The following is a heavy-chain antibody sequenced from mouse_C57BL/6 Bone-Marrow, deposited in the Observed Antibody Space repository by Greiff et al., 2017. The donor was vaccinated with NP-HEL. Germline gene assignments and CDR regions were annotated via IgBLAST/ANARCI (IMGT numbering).Heavy chain of an antibody. CDR1: GYTFTSYW. J-gene: IGHJ1*03. CDR3: ARGGSSYRYWYFDV. CDR2: INPSNGGT. Sequence: QVQLQQPGTELVKPGASVKLSCKASGYTFTSYWMHWVKQRPGQGLEWIGNINPSNGGTNYNEKFKSKATLTVDESSSTAYMQLSSLTSEDSAVYYCARGGSSYRYWYFDVWGTGTTVTVSS. D-gene: IGHD1-1*01. V-gene: IGHV1-53*01.